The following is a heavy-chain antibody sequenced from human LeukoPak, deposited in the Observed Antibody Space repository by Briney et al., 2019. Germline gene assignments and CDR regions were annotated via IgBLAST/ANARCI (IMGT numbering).Heavy chain of an antibody. CDR3: ARAPSYYDSSGYYRDAFDI. Sequence: GGSLRLSCTASGFTFSSYSMSWVRQAPGKGLEWVSYICSSGSTTYYADSVKGRFTISRDNSKNTLYLRMNSLRAEDTAVYYCARAPSYYDSSGYYRDAFDIWGHGTMVTVSS. J-gene: IGHJ3*02. V-gene: IGHV3-48*01. CDR1: GFTFSSYS. D-gene: IGHD3-22*01. CDR2: ICSSGSTT.